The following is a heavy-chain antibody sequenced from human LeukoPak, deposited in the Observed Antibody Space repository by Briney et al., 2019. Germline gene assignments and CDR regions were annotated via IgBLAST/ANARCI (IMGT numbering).Heavy chain of an antibody. V-gene: IGHV4-39*01. CDR3: ARHVAHYDFWSSYYTPHAFDI. CDR1: GGSVSSGSYY. J-gene: IGHJ3*02. CDR2: IYYSGTT. D-gene: IGHD3-3*01. Sequence: PSETLSLTCTVTGGSVSSGSYYWGWIRQSPGKGLEWIGNIYYSGTTYYNPSLKSRVTISVDTSKNQFSLKLSSVTAADTAVYYCARHVAHYDFWSSYYTPHAFDIWGQGTMVTVSS.